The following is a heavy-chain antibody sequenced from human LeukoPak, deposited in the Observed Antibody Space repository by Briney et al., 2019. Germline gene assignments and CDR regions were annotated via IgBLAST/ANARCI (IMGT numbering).Heavy chain of an antibody. Sequence: ASVKVSCKASGYTFTGYYMHWVRQAPGQGLELMGWINPTSGGTNYAQKFQDRVTMTRDTSINTAYMGLSRLTSDDTAVYYCARLVGLSTTASYWGQGTLVIVSS. CDR1: GYTFTGYY. CDR3: ARLVGLSTTASY. D-gene: IGHD5/OR15-5a*01. J-gene: IGHJ4*02. V-gene: IGHV1-2*02. CDR2: INPTSGGT.